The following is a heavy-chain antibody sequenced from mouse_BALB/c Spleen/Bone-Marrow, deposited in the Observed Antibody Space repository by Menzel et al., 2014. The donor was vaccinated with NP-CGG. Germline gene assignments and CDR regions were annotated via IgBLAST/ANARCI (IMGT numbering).Heavy chain of an antibody. D-gene: IGHD1-3*01. Sequence: EVKLVESGGDLVKPGGSLKLSCAASGFTFSNYGMSWVRQTPDKRLEWVATISSGGSYTYFPDSVKGRFTISRDNAKNTLYLQMNSLKSEDAATYYCARLTPDYAMDYWGQGTSVTVSS. CDR1: GFTFSNYG. CDR3: ARLTPDYAMDY. CDR2: ISSGGSYT. J-gene: IGHJ4*01. V-gene: IGHV5-6*01.